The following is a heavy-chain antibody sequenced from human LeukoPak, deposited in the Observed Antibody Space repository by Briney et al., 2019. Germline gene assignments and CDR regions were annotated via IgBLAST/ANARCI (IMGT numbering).Heavy chain of an antibody. D-gene: IGHD2-2*01. CDR3: AKDRSTSSTYYYYGMDV. V-gene: IGHV3-30*18. CDR2: ISYDGSNK. Sequence: GGSLILSCAASGFTFSSYGMHWVRQAPGKGLEWVAVISYDGSNKYYADSVKGRFTISRDNSKNTLYLQMDSLRAEDTAVYYCAKDRSTSSTYYYYGMDVWGQGTTVTVSS. J-gene: IGHJ6*02. CDR1: GFTFSSYG.